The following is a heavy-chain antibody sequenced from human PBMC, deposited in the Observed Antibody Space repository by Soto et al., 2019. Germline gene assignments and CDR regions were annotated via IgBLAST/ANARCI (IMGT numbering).Heavy chain of an antibody. Sequence: GGSLRLSCAASGFTFSSYSMNWVRQAPGKGLEWVSSISSSSRYIYYADSVKGRFTISRDNAKNSLYLQMNSLRAEDKAVYYCAGGELRFLEWLAHYGMDVWGQGTTVTVSS. D-gene: IGHD3-3*01. CDR2: ISSSSRYI. CDR1: GFTFSSYS. V-gene: IGHV3-21*01. CDR3: AGGELRFLEWLAHYGMDV. J-gene: IGHJ6*02.